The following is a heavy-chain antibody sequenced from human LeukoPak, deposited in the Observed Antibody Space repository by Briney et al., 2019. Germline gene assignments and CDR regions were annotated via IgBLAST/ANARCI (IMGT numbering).Heavy chain of an antibody. V-gene: IGHV3-73*01. D-gene: IGHD6-6*01. CDR1: GFAFSGSA. CDR2: IRSTANNYAT. CDR3: ARAMGLVAARPRENTRRLPPLGAFDI. Sequence: QPGGSLRLSCAASGFAFSGSAIHWVRQASGKGPEWVGRIRSTANNYATAYAASLKGRFTISRDDSKNTAYLQMNSLNTEDTAVYYCARAMGLVAARPRENTRRLPPLGAFDIWGQGTMVTVSS. J-gene: IGHJ3*02.